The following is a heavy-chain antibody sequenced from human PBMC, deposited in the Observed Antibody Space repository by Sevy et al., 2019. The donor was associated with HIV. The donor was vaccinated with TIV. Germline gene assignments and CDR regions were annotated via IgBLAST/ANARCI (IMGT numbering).Heavy chain of an antibody. Sequence: GGSLRLSCAASGFTFDDYAMHWVRQAPGKGLEWVSGISWNSGSIGYAYSMKGRFTISRDNAKNSLYLQMHSLRAEDTALYYCAKGPVNRKYAYYYYGMDVWGQGTTVTVSS. D-gene: IGHD2-2*01. V-gene: IGHV3-9*01. CDR1: GFTFDDYA. CDR2: ISWNSGSI. J-gene: IGHJ6*02. CDR3: AKGPVNRKYAYYYYGMDV.